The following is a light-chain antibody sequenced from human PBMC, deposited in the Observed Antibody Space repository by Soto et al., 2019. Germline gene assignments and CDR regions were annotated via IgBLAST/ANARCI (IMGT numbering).Light chain of an antibody. V-gene: IGLV2-14*01. CDR1: SSDVGGYNY. J-gene: IGLJ1*01. CDR3: SSFTDSIALEV. Sequence: QSALTQPRSVSGSPGQSVTISCTGTSSDVGGYNYVSWYQQHPGKAPKLMIYEVSHRPSGISNRFSGSKSGNTASLTISGLQAEDEAEYYCSSFTDSIALEVFGTGTKLTVL. CDR2: EVS.